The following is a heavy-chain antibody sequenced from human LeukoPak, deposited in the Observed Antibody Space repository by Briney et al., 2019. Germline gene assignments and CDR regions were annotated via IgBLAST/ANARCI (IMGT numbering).Heavy chain of an antibody. V-gene: IGHV1-2*02. D-gene: IGHD3-3*01. J-gene: IGHJ5*02. CDR1: GYTFTGYY. Sequence: ASVKVSCKASGYTFTGYYMHWVRQAPGQGLEWMEWINPNSGGTNYAQKFQGRVTMTRDTSISTAYMELSRLRSDDTAVYYCAREPEGFWSGYYNPSIRWFDPWGQGTLVTVSS. CDR3: AREPEGFWSGYYNPSIRWFDP. CDR2: INPNSGGT.